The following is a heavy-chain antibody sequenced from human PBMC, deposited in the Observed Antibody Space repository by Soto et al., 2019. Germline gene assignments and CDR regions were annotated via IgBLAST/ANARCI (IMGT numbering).Heavy chain of an antibody. J-gene: IGHJ3*02. CDR2: IYHSGNT. V-gene: IGHV4-39*01. CDR1: GGSISGRSYY. D-gene: IGHD3-22*01. CDR3: ARLSSSGYNIIYEAFDI. Sequence: AETLSLTCIVSGGSISGRSYYWGWMRQPPGKGLEWIGNIYHSGNTYYNPSLKSRVTISVDTSKIQFSLKLNSVTAADTAVYYCARLSSSGYNIIYEAFDIWGQGTMVTVSS.